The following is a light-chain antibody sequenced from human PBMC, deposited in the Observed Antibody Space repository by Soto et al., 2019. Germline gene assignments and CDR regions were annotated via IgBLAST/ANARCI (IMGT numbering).Light chain of an antibody. Sequence: QSALTQPASVSGSPGQAITISCTGTSSDVGGYNYVSWYQQHTGKAPKLMIYEVSNRPSGVSNRFSGSNSGNTASLTISGLQAEDEADYYCSSYTSSSNRVFGRGTK. J-gene: IGLJ3*02. CDR3: SSYTSSSNRV. CDR1: SSDVGGYNY. CDR2: EVS. V-gene: IGLV2-14*01.